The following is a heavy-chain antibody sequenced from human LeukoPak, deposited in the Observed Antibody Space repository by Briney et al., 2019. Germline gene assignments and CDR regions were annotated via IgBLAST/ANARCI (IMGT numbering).Heavy chain of an antibody. D-gene: IGHD3-16*01. J-gene: IGHJ5*02. Sequence: NPSETLSLTCAVYGGSFSGYYWSWIRQPPGKGLEWIGEINHSGSTNYNPSLKSRVTISVDTSKNQFSLKLSSVTAADTAVYYCARHRGEGLDRGTQNLAFDPWGQGTLVTVSS. CDR1: GGSFSGYY. CDR2: INHSGST. V-gene: IGHV4-34*01. CDR3: ARHRGEGLDRGTQNLAFDP.